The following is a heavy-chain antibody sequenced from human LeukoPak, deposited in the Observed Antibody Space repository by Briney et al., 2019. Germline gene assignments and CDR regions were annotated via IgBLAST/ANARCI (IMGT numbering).Heavy chain of an antibody. CDR2: IYYSGST. V-gene: IGHV4-59*01. CDR1: GGSISSYY. CDR3: ARIRGGYYYVVDY. J-gene: IGHJ4*02. Sequence: SETLSLTCTVSGGSISSYYWSWIRQPPGKGLEWIGYIYYSGSTNYNPSLKSRVTISVDTSKNQFSLKLSSVTAADTAVYYCARIRGGYYYVVDYWGQGTLVTVSS. D-gene: IGHD3-22*01.